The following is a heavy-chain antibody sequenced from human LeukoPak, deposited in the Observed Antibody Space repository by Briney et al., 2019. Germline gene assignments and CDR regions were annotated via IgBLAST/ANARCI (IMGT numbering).Heavy chain of an antibody. CDR2: IRYDGTSK. D-gene: IGHD1-26*01. CDR3: AKETRGSYSDY. V-gene: IGHV3-30*02. Sequence: GGSLRLSCAASGFTFSSSGMHWVRHAPGKGLEGVAFIRYDGTSKYYADSVKGRFTISRDNSKNTVYLQMNSLRAEDTAVYYCAKETRGSYSDYWGQGTLVTVSS. J-gene: IGHJ4*02. CDR1: GFTFSSSG.